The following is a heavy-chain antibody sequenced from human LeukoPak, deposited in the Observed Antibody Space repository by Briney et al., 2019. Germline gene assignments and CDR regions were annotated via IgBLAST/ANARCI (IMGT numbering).Heavy chain of an antibody. CDR1: GYTFSDYH. J-gene: IGHJ4*02. V-gene: IGHV1-2*02. CDR3: ARETNGDYPFGY. D-gene: IGHD4-17*01. CDR2: INPNSGDT. Sequence: GASVKVSCKASGYTFSDYHMHWVRQAPGQGLGWMGWINPNSGDTKYAQKFRGRVTMTRDTSISTAYMDLSRLRSDDTAVYYCARETNGDYPFGYWGQGTLVTVSS.